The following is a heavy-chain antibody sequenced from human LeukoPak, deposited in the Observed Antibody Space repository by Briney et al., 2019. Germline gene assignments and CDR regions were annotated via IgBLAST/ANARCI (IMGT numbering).Heavy chain of an antibody. Sequence: SETLSLTCTVSDYSNSSGYYWGWIRQPPGKGLEWTGSIFQSGHTYYSPSLKSRVTISVDTSNNRFSLSLSAVTAADTAIYYCARDTRTAQGFDYWGQGILVTVSS. D-gene: IGHD2-15*01. V-gene: IGHV4-38-2*02. CDR3: ARDTRTAQGFDY. J-gene: IGHJ4*02. CDR1: DYSNSSGYY. CDR2: IFQSGHT.